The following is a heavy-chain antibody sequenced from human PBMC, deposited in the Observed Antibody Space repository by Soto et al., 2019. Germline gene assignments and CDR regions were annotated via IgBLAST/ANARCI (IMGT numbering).Heavy chain of an antibody. CDR1: GGSFSGYY. CDR3: AREIRYFDWLLYRAGWFDP. CDR2: INHSGST. J-gene: IGHJ5*02. Sequence: PSETLSLTCAVYGGSFSGYYWSWIRQPPGKGLEWIGEINHSGSTNYNPSLKSRVTISVDTSKNQFSLKLSSVTAADTAVYYCAREIRYFDWLLYRAGWFDPWGQGTLVTVSS. V-gene: IGHV4-34*01. D-gene: IGHD3-9*01.